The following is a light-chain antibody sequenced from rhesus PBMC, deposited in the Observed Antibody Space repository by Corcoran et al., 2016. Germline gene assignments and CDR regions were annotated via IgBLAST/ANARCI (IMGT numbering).Light chain of an antibody. CDR3: QHGYDTPWT. V-gene: IGKV1-74*01. J-gene: IGKJ1*01. Sequence: DIQMTQSPSSLSASVGARVTITCRASENVNKYLNWYQQKPGKDPKLLIYKASILQSGVPSRLSGTGSGTDYTFTISILQPGDFATYYCQHGYDTPWTFSQGTKVEIK. CDR2: KAS. CDR1: ENVNKY.